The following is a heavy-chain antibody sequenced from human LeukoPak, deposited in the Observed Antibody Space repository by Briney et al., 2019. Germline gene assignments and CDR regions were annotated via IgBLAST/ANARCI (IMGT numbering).Heavy chain of an antibody. D-gene: IGHD6-19*01. CDR3: AKGGSGWYLGFDY. V-gene: IGHV3-23*01. CDR2: ISGSGGST. CDR1: GFTFSSYA. J-gene: IGHJ4*02. Sequence: GGSLRLSCAASGFTFSSYAMSWVRQAPGKGLEWVSAISGSGGSTYYADSVKGRFTISRDNSKSTLYLQMNSLRAEDTAVYYCAKGGSGWYLGFDYWGQGTLVTVSS.